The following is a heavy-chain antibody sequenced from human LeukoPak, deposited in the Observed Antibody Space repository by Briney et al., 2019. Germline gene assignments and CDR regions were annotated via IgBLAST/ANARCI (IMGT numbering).Heavy chain of an antibody. J-gene: IGHJ4*02. Sequence: PGGSLRLSCAASGFTFSNYWKHWVRQAPGEGLVWVSRINTDESGTSYADSVKGRFTISRDNAKNTLYLQMNSLRPEDTAVYYCARDGSLPDYWGQGTLVTVSS. V-gene: IGHV3-74*01. CDR3: ARDGSLPDY. CDR1: GFTFSNYW. CDR2: INTDESGT.